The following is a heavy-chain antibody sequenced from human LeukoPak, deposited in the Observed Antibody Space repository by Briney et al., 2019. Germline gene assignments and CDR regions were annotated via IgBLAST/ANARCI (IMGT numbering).Heavy chain of an antibody. V-gene: IGHV3-21*01. CDR3: ARVSSGSYYFDY. J-gene: IGHJ4*02. Sequence: PGGSLRLSCAASGFTFSSYSMNWVRQAPGKGLEWVSSISSSSSYIYYADSVKGRFTISRDNAKNSLYLQMNSLRAEDTAVYYCARVSSGSYYFDYWGQGTLVTVS. D-gene: IGHD3-22*01. CDR2: ISSSSSYI. CDR1: GFTFSSYS.